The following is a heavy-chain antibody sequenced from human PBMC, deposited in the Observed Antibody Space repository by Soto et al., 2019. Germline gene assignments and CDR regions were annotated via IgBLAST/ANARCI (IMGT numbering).Heavy chain of an antibody. CDR3: AAETEYSSANLYGMDV. CDR1: GFTFTSSA. J-gene: IGHJ6*02. CDR2: IVVGSGNT. Sequence: GASVKVSCKAPGFTFTSSAVQWVRQARGQRLEWIGWIVVGSGNTNYAQKFQERVTITRDMSTSTAYMELSSLRSEDTAVYYCAAETEYSSANLYGMDVWGQGTTVTVSS. D-gene: IGHD6-19*01. V-gene: IGHV1-58*01.